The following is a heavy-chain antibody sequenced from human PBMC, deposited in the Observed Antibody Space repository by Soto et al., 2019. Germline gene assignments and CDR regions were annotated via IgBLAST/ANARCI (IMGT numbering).Heavy chain of an antibody. CDR3: ASQSDILTGYPYYFDY. CDR2: ISSSSYI. Sequence: PGGSLRLSCAASGFTFSSYSMNWVRQAPGKGLEWVSSISSSSYIYYVDSVKGRFTISRDNAKNSLYLQMNSLRAEDMAVYYCASQSDILTGYPYYFDYCGQGTLVTVSS. J-gene: IGHJ4*02. CDR1: GFTFSSYS. V-gene: IGHV3-21*01. D-gene: IGHD3-9*01.